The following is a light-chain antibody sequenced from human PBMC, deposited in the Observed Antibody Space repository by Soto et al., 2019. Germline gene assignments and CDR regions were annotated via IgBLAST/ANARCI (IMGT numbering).Light chain of an antibody. Sequence: EIVLTQSPGTLSSSPGQRATLSCRASQSVSSNYLAWYQQKPGQAPRLLIYGASSRATGIPDRFSGSGSGTDFTLTINTLEPEDFAVYYCQQYGTTPRTFGQGTKVEIK. CDR3: QQYGTTPRT. CDR2: GAS. V-gene: IGKV3-20*01. CDR1: QSVSSNY. J-gene: IGKJ1*01.